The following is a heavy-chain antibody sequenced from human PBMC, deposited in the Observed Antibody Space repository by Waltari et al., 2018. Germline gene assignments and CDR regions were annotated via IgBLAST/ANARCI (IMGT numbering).Heavy chain of an antibody. Sequence: DVQVVESGGGLVQPGGSRRLVWDACGFRMTNYDVSWLRQAPGGGLEWVSAIIGNGGGTYYADSVKGRFTIYRDISKNTVYLQMNSLRAEDTAMYYCVKDYPETIFGVTIRHFFDYWGQGTLVTVSS. CDR2: IIGNGGGT. CDR1: GFRMTNYD. V-gene: IGHV3-23*04. J-gene: IGHJ4*02. D-gene: IGHD3-3*01. CDR3: VKDYPETIFGVTIRHFFDY.